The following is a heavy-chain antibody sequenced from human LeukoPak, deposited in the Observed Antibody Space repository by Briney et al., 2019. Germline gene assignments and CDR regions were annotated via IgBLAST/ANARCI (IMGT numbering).Heavy chain of an antibody. J-gene: IGHJ6*03. CDR3: ARHIVSYSYYMDV. CDR1: GYIFTSYW. Sequence: GESLKISCKGSGYIFTSYWIGWVRQMPGKGLEWMGIIYPGDSDTRYSPSFQGQVTISADKSISTAYLQWSSLKASDTAMYYCARHIVSYSYYMDVWGKGTTVTVSS. V-gene: IGHV5-51*01. CDR2: IYPGDSDT. D-gene: IGHD2-21*01.